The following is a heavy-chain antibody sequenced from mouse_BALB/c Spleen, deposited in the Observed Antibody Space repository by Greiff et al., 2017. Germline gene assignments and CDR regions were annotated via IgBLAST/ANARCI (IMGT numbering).Heavy chain of an antibody. J-gene: IGHJ2*01. CDR3: ARQEKTTATGDY. Sequence: EVQVVESGGGLVKPGGSLKLSCAASGFTFSSYAMSWVRQTPEKRLEWVATISSGGSYTYYPDSVKGRFTISRDNAKNTLYLQMSSLRSEDTAMYYCARQEKTTATGDYWGQGTTLTVSS. D-gene: IGHD1-2*01. CDR1: GFTFSSYA. V-gene: IGHV5-9-3*01. CDR2: ISSGGSYT.